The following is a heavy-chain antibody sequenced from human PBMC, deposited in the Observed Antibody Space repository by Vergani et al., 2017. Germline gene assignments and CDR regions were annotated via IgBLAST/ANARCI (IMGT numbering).Heavy chain of an antibody. J-gene: IGHJ4*02. D-gene: IGHD3-22*01. V-gene: IGHV3-21*01. CDR1: GFTFSHYS. Sequence: EVQMVESGGGLVKPGGSLRLSCVASGFTFSHYSMNWVRQAPGKGLEWVSSISGNNDDVYYADSVKGRFTISRDNAKNSLYLDMSSPRAEDTAVYYCAKDNVPGYYDSSGYCDYWGQGTLVTVSS. CDR2: ISGNNDDV. CDR3: AKDNVPGYYDSSGYCDY.